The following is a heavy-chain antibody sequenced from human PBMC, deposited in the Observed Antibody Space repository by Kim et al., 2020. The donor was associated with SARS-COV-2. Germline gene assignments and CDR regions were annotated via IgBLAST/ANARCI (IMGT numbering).Heavy chain of an antibody. D-gene: IGHD5-18*01. CDR3: ARDGFVGGYSYGYVNY. J-gene: IGHJ4*02. Sequence: SRKARFTISRDNSKNTLYLQMNSLRAEDTAVYYCARDGFVGGYSYGYVNYWGQGTLVTVSS. V-gene: IGHV3-66*01.